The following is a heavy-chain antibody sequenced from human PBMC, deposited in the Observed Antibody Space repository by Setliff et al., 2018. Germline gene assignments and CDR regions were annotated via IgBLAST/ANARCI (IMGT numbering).Heavy chain of an antibody. D-gene: IGHD2-15*01. Sequence: GASVKVSCKASGYTFTSYGINWVRQAPGQGLEWMGWISAYSGETNYAQKFQDRLSVTADTSSKTTYMELRSLTSDDTAVYFCTRSRAPRVVLAADFDLWGQGTLVTVSS. J-gene: IGHJ4*02. CDR2: ISAYSGET. V-gene: IGHV1-18*01. CDR3: TRSRAPRVVLAADFDL. CDR1: GYTFTSYG.